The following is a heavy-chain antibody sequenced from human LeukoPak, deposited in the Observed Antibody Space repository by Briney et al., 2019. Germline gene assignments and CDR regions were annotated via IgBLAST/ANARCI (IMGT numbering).Heavy chain of an antibody. Sequence: GGSLRLSCAASGFTFRSYWMSWVRQAPGKGLEWVANIKQDGSEKYYVDSVKGRFTISRDNAKNSLYLQMSSLRAEDTAVYYCARVRYGDYGFDVFNIWGQGTMVTVSS. V-gene: IGHV3-7*03. CDR3: ARVRYGDYGFDVFNI. J-gene: IGHJ3*02. D-gene: IGHD4-17*01. CDR2: IKQDGSEK. CDR1: GFTFRSYW.